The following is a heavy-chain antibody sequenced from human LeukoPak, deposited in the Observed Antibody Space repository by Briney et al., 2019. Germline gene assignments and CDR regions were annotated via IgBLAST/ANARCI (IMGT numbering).Heavy chain of an antibody. J-gene: IGHJ6*04. Sequence: GGSLRLSCAASGFTFSSYNMNWVRQAPGQGLECVSSITSGSSYIYYADSVKGRFTISRDNAKNSLYLQMNSLRAEDTAVYYWAELGITMIGGVWGKGTTVTISS. CDR1: GFTFSSYN. CDR2: ITSGSSYI. V-gene: IGHV3-21*01. D-gene: IGHD3-10*02. CDR3: AELGITMIGGV.